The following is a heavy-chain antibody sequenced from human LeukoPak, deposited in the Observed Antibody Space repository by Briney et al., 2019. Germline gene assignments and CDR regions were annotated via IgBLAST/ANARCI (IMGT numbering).Heavy chain of an antibody. V-gene: IGHV4-59*01. CDR2: IYYSGST. Sequence: SETLSLTCTVSGGSISSYYWSWIRQPPGKGLEWIGYIYYSGSTNYNPSLKSRVTISVDTSKNQFSLKLSSVTAADTAVYYCARGRDGYNYYFDYWGQGTLVTVSS. CDR3: ARGRDGYNYYFDY. J-gene: IGHJ4*02. D-gene: IGHD5-24*01. CDR1: GGSISSYY.